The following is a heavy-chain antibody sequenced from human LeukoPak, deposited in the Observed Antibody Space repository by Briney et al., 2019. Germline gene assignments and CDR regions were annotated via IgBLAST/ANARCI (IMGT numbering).Heavy chain of an antibody. Sequence: SETLSLTCAVYGGSFSGYYWSWIRQPPGKGLEWIGEINHSGSTNYNPSLKSRVTISVDTSKNQFSLKLSSVTAADTAVYYCARLAAYYYGSGSYKEAYYYYGMDVWGKGTTVTVSS. J-gene: IGHJ6*04. CDR1: GGSFSGYY. CDR2: INHSGST. V-gene: IGHV4-34*01. D-gene: IGHD3-10*01. CDR3: ARLAAYYYGSGSYKEAYYYYGMDV.